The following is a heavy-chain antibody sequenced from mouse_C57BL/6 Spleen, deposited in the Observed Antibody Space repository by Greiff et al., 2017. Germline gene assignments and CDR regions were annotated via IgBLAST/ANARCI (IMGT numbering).Heavy chain of an antibody. Sequence: EVQGVESGGDLVKPAGSLKLSCAASGFTFSSYGMSWVRLTPDTRLEWVATISSGGSYTYYPASVKGRFTIFRDNAKNTLYLQMRSLKSEDTAMYYCARHDGYLFDYWGQGTTLTVSS. CDR2: ISSGGSYT. CDR1: GFTFSSYG. V-gene: IGHV5-6*01. D-gene: IGHD2-3*01. CDR3: ARHDGYLFDY. J-gene: IGHJ2*01.